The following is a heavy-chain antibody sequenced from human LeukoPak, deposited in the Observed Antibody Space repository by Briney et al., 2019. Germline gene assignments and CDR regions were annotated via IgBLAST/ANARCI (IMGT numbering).Heavy chain of an antibody. CDR2: INPNSGGT. CDR3: ARARLGYCSSTSCYTLYFDY. Sequence: ASVKVSCKAFGGSFSSEAISWVRQAPGQGLEWMGWINPNSGGTNYAQKFQGRVTMTRDTSISTAYMELSRLRSDDTAVYYCARARLGYCSSTSCYTLYFDYWGQGTLDTVSS. V-gene: IGHV1-2*02. J-gene: IGHJ4*02. D-gene: IGHD2-2*02. CDR1: GGSFSSEA.